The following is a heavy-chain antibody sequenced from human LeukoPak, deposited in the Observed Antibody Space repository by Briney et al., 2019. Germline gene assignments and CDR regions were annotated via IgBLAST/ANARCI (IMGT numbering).Heavy chain of an antibody. CDR3: ARDGVTGYDAFDI. V-gene: IGHV4-59*01. J-gene: IGHJ3*02. Sequence: SETLSLTCTVSGGSISSYYWSWIRQPPGKGLEWIGYIYYSGSTNYNPSPKSRVTISVDTSKNQFSLKLSPVTAADTAVYYCARDGVTGYDAFDIWGQGTMVTVSS. CDR2: IYYSGST. D-gene: IGHD7-27*01. CDR1: GGSISSYY.